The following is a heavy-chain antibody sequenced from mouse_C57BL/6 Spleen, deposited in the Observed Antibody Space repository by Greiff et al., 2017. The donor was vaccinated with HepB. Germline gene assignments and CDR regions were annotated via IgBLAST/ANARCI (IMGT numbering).Heavy chain of an antibody. Sequence: QVQLKQSGAELARPGASVKLSCKASGYTFTSYGISWVKQRTGQGLEWIGEIYPRSGNTYYNEKFKGKATLTADKSSSTAYMELRSLTSEDSAVYFCARRLTTVAGYAMDYWGQGTSVTVSS. CDR1: GYTFTSYG. CDR2: IYPRSGNT. J-gene: IGHJ4*01. D-gene: IGHD1-1*01. CDR3: ARRLTTVAGYAMDY. V-gene: IGHV1-81*01.